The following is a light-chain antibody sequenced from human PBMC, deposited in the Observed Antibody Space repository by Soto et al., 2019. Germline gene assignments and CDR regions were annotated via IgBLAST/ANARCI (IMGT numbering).Light chain of an antibody. CDR2: DVN. CDR1: SSDIGAYNF. J-gene: IGLJ2*01. V-gene: IGLV2-14*03. CDR3: TSWTTSTTMI. Sequence: QSALTQPASVYGSPGQSITISCTGTSSDIGAYNFVSWYQQNPGKAPKLMLYDVNIRPSGVSNRFSGSKSGNTASLTISGLQAEDEADYYCTSWTTSTTMIFGGGTKLTVL.